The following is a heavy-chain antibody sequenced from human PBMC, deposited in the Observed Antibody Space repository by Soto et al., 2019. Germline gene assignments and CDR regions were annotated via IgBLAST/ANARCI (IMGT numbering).Heavy chain of an antibody. CDR3: ARDDCSGGSCYSGHYFDC. D-gene: IGHD2-15*01. J-gene: IGHJ4*02. V-gene: IGHV1-18*01. CDR1: GYTFTSYG. Sequence: QVQLVQSGAEVKKPGASVKVSCKASGYTFTSYGISWVRQAPGQGLEWMGWISAYNGNTNYAQKLQGRVTMTTDTATSTAYMELRSLRSDDTAVYYCARDDCSGGSCYSGHYFDCWGQGTLVTVSS. CDR2: ISAYNGNT.